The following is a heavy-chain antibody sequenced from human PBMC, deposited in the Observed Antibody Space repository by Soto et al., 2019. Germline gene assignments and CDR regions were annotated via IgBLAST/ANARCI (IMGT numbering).Heavy chain of an antibody. D-gene: IGHD1-26*01. J-gene: IGHJ6*02. CDR2: IYWDDDK. Sequence: QITLKESGPTLVKPTQTVTLTCTFSGFSLSFSGVGVGWIRQPPGKALEWLAVIYWDDDKQYRPSLKSRLTITKDTSQNQVLLKMTNMAPVDTGTYYCSRKVGLRGPPPPTAYYGMDVWGQGTTVTVSS. V-gene: IGHV2-5*02. CDR1: GFSLSFSGVG. CDR3: SRKVGLRGPPPPTAYYGMDV.